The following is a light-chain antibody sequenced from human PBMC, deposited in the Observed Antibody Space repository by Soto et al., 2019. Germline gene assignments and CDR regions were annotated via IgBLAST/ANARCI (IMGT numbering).Light chain of an antibody. V-gene: IGKV3-20*01. CDR1: QSVSSNY. Sequence: EIVLTQSPGTLSLSPGERATLSCRASQSVSSNYLAWYQQKPGQAPRLLIYGASSRATGIPDRFSGGGSGTDFTLTISGLEPEDFAVYYCQQYDNSSTFGQGTKGEIK. CDR2: GAS. J-gene: IGKJ1*01. CDR3: QQYDNSST.